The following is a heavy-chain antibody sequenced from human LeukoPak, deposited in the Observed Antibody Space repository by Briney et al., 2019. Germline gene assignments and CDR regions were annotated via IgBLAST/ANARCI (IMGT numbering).Heavy chain of an antibody. CDR2: IRSKANSYAT. J-gene: IGHJ4*02. CDR1: GFTFSGSA. D-gene: IGHD2-15*01. V-gene: IGHV3-73*01. CDR3: AKQVVAATRGY. Sequence: PGGSLRLSCAASGFTFSGSAMHWVRQASGKGLEWVGRIRSKANSYATAYAASVKGRFTISRDDSKNPAYLQMNSLKTEDTAVYYCAKQVVAATRGYWGQGTLVTVSS.